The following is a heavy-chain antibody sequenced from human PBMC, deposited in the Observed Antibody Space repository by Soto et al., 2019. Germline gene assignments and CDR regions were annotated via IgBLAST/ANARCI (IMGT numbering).Heavy chain of an antibody. CDR1: GFTFSSYS. D-gene: IGHD5-12*01. CDR3: AREKRDGYNSPVGYYYGMDV. CDR2: ISSSSSYI. Sequence: EAQLVESGGGLVKPGGSLRLSCAASGFTFSSYSMNWVRQAPGKGLEWVSSISSSSSYIYYADSVKGRFTISRDNAKNSLYLQMNSLRAEDTAVYYCAREKRDGYNSPVGYYYGMDVWGQGTTVTVSS. V-gene: IGHV3-21*01. J-gene: IGHJ6*02.